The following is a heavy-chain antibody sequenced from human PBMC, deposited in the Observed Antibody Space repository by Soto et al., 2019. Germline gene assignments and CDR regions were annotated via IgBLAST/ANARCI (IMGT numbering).Heavy chain of an antibody. D-gene: IGHD2-2*01. CDR1: RGSFTGYS. J-gene: IGHJ5*02. CDR3: ARTRRRDIVVVPAAYNWCDP. Sequence: SELTSVICPKSRGSFTGYSCRLFRQPPGKGLEWIGEINHSGSTNYNPSLKSRVTISVDTSKNQFSLKLSSVTAADTAVYYCARTRRRDIVVVPAAYNWCDPWGQG. V-gene: IGHV4-34*01. CDR2: INHSGST.